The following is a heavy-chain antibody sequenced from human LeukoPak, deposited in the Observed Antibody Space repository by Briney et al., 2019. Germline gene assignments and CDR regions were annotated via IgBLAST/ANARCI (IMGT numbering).Heavy chain of an antibody. V-gene: IGHV1-2*02. Sequence: GASVKVSCKASGYTFTGYYMHWVRQAPGQGLEWMGWINPNSGGTNYAQKFQGRVTMTRDTSISTAYMELSRLRSDDTAVYYCARTAVASDYYFDYWGQGTLVTVSS. CDR3: ARTAVASDYYFDY. D-gene: IGHD6-19*01. CDR1: GYTFTGYY. CDR2: INPNSGGT. J-gene: IGHJ4*02.